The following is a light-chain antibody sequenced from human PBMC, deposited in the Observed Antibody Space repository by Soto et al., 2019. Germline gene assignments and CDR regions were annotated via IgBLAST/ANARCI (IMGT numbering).Light chain of an antibody. Sequence: QSVLTQPPSASGTPGQRCTISCSGSRSNIGTNTVTWYQQLPGTAPKLLIYSDNQRPSGVPDRFSGSKSGTSASLAISGHQSDDEADYYCAAWDVRIVVFGGGTPLTVL. J-gene: IGLJ2*01. CDR2: SDN. CDR3: AAWDVRIVV. V-gene: IGLV1-44*01. CDR1: RSNIGTNT.